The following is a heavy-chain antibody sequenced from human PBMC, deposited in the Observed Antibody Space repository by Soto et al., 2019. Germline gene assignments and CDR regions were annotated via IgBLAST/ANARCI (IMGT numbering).Heavy chain of an antibody. Sequence: GGSLRLSCEASRVSLGIYWMTGVRKAPGKGLEWVANIKKDGSRTSYLDSVRGRFTISRDNVGNSLSLQMDSLRAEDTGLYFCARDVSPGTSTLYLDAFDIWGQGTMVTVSS. CDR2: IKKDGSRT. D-gene: IGHD2-8*01. V-gene: IGHV3-7*05. J-gene: IGHJ3*02. CDR3: ARDVSPGTSTLYLDAFDI. CDR1: RVSLGIYW.